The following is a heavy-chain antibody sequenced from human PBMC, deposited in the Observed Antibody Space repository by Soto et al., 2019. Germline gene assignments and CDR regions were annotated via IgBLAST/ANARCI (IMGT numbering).Heavy chain of an antibody. V-gene: IGHV3-23*01. CDR3: ARDWGAIPDY. Sequence: ETLRLSCAASVFAFISYAMSWVRQAPGKGLEWVSAISGGGGTTYYADSVKGRFTISRDNSKNTLYLQMNSLRAEDTAVYYCARDWGAIPDYWGQGTLVTVS. D-gene: IGHD2-2*02. CDR2: ISGGGGTT. J-gene: IGHJ4*02. CDR1: VFAFISYA.